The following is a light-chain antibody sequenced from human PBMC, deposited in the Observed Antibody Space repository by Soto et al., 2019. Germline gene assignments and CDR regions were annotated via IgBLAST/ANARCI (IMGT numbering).Light chain of an antibody. CDR1: QSVRSN. J-gene: IGKJ1*01. CDR3: QQYDKWPRT. Sequence: ELLMTQSPSTLSVSPGDRATLSCRANQSVRSNLAWYQQRPGQAPRLLIYGASTRAAGVPARFSGSGSGTEFTLTISSLQSEDFELYYCQQYDKWPRTFGQGTKVDIK. CDR2: GAS. V-gene: IGKV3-15*01.